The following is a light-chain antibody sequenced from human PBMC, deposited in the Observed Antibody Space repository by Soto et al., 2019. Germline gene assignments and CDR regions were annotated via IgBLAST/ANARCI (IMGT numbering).Light chain of an antibody. CDR1: QSMSNN. CDR3: QQYHNWPPFT. Sequence: EIVMTQSPATLSVSPGERATLSCRASQSMSNNLAWYQQKPGQAPRLLIYGASTRYTGIPDRFSGSGSGTEFTLTISSLQSEDFASYYCQQYHNWPPFTFGQGTRLEIK. CDR2: GAS. J-gene: IGKJ5*01. V-gene: IGKV3-15*01.